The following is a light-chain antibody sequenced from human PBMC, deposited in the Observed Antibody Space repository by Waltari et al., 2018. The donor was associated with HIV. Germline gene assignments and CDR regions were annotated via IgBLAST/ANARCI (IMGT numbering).Light chain of an antibody. CDR2: FNS. V-gene: IGLV3-21*04. CDR3: QVWDSSNHHVV. J-gene: IGLJ2*01. Sequence: SYVLTQPPSVSVAPGTAATSPCGGGNIGSKSVHCYKPHPGEAPVLVIRFNSDRPSGIPDRFSGSNSGNTATLTITRVEVGDEAVYYCQVWDSSNHHVVFGGGTELNVL. CDR1: NIGSKS.